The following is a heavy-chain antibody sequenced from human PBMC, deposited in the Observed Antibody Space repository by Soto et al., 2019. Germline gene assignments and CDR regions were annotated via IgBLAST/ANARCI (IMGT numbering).Heavy chain of an antibody. Sequence: GGSLRLSCAASGFTFSSYWMHWVRQAPGKGLVWVSRINSDGSSTSYADSVKGRFTISRDNAKNTLYLQMNSLRAEDTAVYYCARCPPTYYYGSGSYYPFDCWGQGTLVTVSS. CDR2: INSDGSST. D-gene: IGHD3-10*01. V-gene: IGHV3-74*01. J-gene: IGHJ4*02. CDR3: ARCPPTYYYGSGSYYPFDC. CDR1: GFTFSSYW.